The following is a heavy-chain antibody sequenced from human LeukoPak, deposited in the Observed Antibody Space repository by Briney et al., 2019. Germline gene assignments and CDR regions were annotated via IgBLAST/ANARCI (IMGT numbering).Heavy chain of an antibody. Sequence: PGGSLRLSCAASGFTFSSYAMSWVRQAPGKGLEWVSTISSSCGYTYYADSVKGRFTISRDNSKNTLYLQMNSLRAEDTAVYYCAKGAIPISSSWWYNWFDPWGQGTLVTVSS. D-gene: IGHD6-13*01. CDR1: GFTFSSYA. CDR2: ISSSCGYT. V-gene: IGHV3-23*01. J-gene: IGHJ5*02. CDR3: AKGAIPISSSWWYNWFDP.